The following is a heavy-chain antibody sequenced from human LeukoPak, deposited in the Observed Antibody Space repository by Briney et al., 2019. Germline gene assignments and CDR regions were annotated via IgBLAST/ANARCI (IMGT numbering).Heavy chain of an antibody. V-gene: IGHV4-31*03. CDR1: GGSISSGGYY. CDR3: ARDSPMTAREYYYYGMDV. D-gene: IGHD1-26*01. Sequence: PSETLSLTCTVSGGSISSGGYYWSWLRQHPGKGLEWIGYIYYSGSTYYNPSLKSRVTISVDTSKNQFSLKLSSVTAADTAVYYCARDSPMTAREYYYYGMDVWGQGTTVTVSS. CDR2: IYYSGST. J-gene: IGHJ6*02.